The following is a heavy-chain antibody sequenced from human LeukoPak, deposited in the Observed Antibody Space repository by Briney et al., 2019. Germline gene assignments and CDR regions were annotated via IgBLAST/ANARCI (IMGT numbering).Heavy chain of an antibody. J-gene: IGHJ4*02. Sequence: GGSLRLSCAASGFTVSSNYMSWVRQAPGKGLEWVSVIYSGGSTYYADSVKGRFTISRDNSKNTLYLQMNSLRAEDTAVYYCARWDDWLPCFDYWGQGTLVTVSS. D-gene: IGHD3-9*01. CDR1: GFTVSSNY. V-gene: IGHV3-66*01. CDR2: IYSGGST. CDR3: ARWDDWLPCFDY.